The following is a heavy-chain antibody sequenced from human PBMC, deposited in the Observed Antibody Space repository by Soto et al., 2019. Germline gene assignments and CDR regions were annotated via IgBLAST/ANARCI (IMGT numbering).Heavy chain of an antibody. CDR3: AKERSSGWSLDY. CDR1: GFTFSTYA. Sequence: GGSLRLSCAASGFTFSTYAMNWVRQAPGKGLEWVSGISGSGDSTYYADSVKGRFTVSRDNSKNTLYLQMNSLRAEDTAVFYCAKERSSGWSLDYWGQGTPVTVS. J-gene: IGHJ4*02. D-gene: IGHD6-19*01. CDR2: ISGSGDST. V-gene: IGHV3-23*01.